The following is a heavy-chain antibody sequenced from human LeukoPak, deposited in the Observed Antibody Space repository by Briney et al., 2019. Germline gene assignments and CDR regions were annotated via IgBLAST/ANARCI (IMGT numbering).Heavy chain of an antibody. Sequence: SETLSLTCTVSGDSVTSGTNYWTWIRQPPGKGLEWVGTIYYSGTTFYNPSLNSRVTISQVTSKNQFSLNLTSVTAADTAVYYCARDLVNYAGSGRLDYWGQGTLVTVSS. D-gene: IGHD3-10*01. J-gene: IGHJ4*02. CDR2: IYYSGTT. CDR3: ARDLVNYAGSGRLDY. CDR1: GDSVTSGTNY. V-gene: IGHV4-39*07.